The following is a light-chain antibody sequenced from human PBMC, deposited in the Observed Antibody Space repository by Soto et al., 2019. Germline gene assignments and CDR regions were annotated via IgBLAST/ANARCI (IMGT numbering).Light chain of an antibody. CDR1: QNINSW. CDR2: KAS. V-gene: IGKV1-5*03. J-gene: IGKJ5*01. CDR3: QQYEIYPIT. Sequence: DIPMTQSPSTLSASVGDRVTITCRGSQNINSWLAWYQQKPGKAPKLLIYKASSLESGVPSRFSGSGSGTEFTLTISSLQPDDFAAYYCQQYEIYPITFGQGTRLEIK.